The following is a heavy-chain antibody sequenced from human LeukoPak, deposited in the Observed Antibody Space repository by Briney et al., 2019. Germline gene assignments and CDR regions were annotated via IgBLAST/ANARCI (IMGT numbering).Heavy chain of an antibody. CDR3: ASDLATVAWFDP. J-gene: IGHJ5*02. D-gene: IGHD4-23*01. CDR1: GGSVSTDNYY. CDR2: VSNSGST. V-gene: IGHV4-61*01. Sequence: PSETLSLTCTVSGGSVSTDNYYWSWIRQPPGKGLEWIGYVSNSGSTDYNPSLKSRVTISVDTSKNQISLKLSSVTAADTAVYYCASDLATVAWFDPWGQGTLVTVSS.